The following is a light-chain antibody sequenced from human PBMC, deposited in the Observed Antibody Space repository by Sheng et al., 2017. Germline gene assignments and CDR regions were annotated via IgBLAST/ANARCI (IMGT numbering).Light chain of an antibody. Sequence: QSALTQPASVSGSPGQSITISCTGTNSDVGAHNLLAWYQRHQARPQTHYYGVTERPSGVSSRFSGSKSGNTASLTISGLQPEDEASYYCCSYATTYTYVFGTGTEVTVL. J-gene: IGLJ1*01. CDR3: CSYATTYTYV. V-gene: IGLV2-23*02. CDR1: NSDVGAHNL. CDR2: GVT.